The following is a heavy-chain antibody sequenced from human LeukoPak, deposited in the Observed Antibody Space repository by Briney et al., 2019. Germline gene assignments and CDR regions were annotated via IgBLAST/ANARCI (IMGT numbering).Heavy chain of an antibody. Sequence: GGSLRLSCAVSGITLSNYGMSWVRQAPGKGLEWVAGISGSGGSIHYSDSVKGRFTISRENRKNTLYLQLNRLRAGDTAVYFCAKRGVVIRVILVGFHKEAYYFDSWGQGALVTVSS. CDR2: ISGSGGSI. CDR3: AKRGVVIRVILVGFHKEAYYFDS. J-gene: IGHJ4*02. D-gene: IGHD3-10*01. V-gene: IGHV3-23*01. CDR1: GITLSNYG.